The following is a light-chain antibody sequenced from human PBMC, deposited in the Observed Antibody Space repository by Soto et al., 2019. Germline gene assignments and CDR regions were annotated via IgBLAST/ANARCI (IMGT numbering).Light chain of an antibody. CDR1: QSVRSN. J-gene: IGKJ4*01. V-gene: IGKV3-15*01. CDR3: HQYVNWPPLT. CDR2: GAT. Sequence: EIVCTQSPAHLSVSPGERATLSCRASQSVRSNLAWYQQKPGQAPRLLIFGATTRATNISARFTGSGSGTEFTLTISSLQSEDFADYYCHQYVNWPPLTFGGGTKVEIK.